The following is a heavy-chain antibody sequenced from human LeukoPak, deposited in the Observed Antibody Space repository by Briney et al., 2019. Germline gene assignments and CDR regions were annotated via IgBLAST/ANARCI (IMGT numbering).Heavy chain of an antibody. CDR1: GGSISSYY. CDR3: ARGDCGGDCYSLDY. V-gene: IGHV4-4*07. D-gene: IGHD2-21*02. CDR2: IYTSGST. Sequence: SETLCLTCSVSGGSISSYYWSWIRQPAGKGLEWIGRIYTSGSTNYNPSLKSRVTMSVDTSKNQFSLKLSSVTAADTAVYYCARGDCGGDCYSLDYWGQGTLVTVSS. J-gene: IGHJ4*02.